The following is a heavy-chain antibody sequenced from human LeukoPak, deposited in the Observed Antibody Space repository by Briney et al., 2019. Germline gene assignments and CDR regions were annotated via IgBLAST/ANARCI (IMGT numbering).Heavy chain of an antibody. D-gene: IGHD4-23*01. CDR2: ISSSGSTI. CDR3: ASPDPDYGGGGDRALDI. J-gene: IGHJ3*02. V-gene: IGHV3-48*03. CDR1: GFTFSSYE. Sequence: GGSLRLSCAASGFTFSSYEMNWVRQAPGKGLEWVSYISSSGSTIYYADSVKGRFTISRDNAKNSLYLQMNSLRAEDTAVYYCASPDPDYGGGGDRALDIWGQGTMVTVSS.